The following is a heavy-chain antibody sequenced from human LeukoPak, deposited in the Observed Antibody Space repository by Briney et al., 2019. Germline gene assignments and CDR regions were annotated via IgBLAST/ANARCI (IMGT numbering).Heavy chain of an antibody. V-gene: IGHV3-23*01. CDR1: RFTFSSYV. D-gene: IGHD1-26*01. CDR2: ISRSAGAT. CDR3: ASLLVGATYEDY. Sequence: PGGTLRLSCAASRFTFSSYVMSWVRQAPGKGLEWVSSISRSAGATYYADSVKGRFTISRDNSRNTLSLHMNSLRAEDTAVYYCASLLVGATYEDYWGQGTLVTVSS. J-gene: IGHJ4*02.